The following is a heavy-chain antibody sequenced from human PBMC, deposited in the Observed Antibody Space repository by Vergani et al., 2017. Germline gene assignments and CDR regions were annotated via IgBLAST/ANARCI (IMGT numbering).Heavy chain of an antibody. V-gene: IGHV1-2*02. D-gene: IGHD3-22*01. CDR1: GYTFTGYY. CDR3: ASWYYYDSSGYYYQAFDI. Sequence: QVQLVQSGAEVKKPGASVKVSCKASGYTFTGYYMHWVRQAPGQGLEWMGWINPNSGGTNYAQKFQGRVTITADESTSTAYMELSSLRSEDTAVYYCASWYYYDSSGYYYQAFDIWGQRTMVTVSS. J-gene: IGHJ3*02. CDR2: INPNSGGT.